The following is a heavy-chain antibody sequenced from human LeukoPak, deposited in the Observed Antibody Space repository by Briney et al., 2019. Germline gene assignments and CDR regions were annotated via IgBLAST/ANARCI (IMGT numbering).Heavy chain of an antibody. CDR1: GFTFSSYG. CDR3: AKDVEMATTLGFDY. J-gene: IGHJ4*02. Sequence: GGSLRLSCAASGFTFSSYGMHWVRQAPGKGLEWVAVISYDGSNKYYADSVKGRFTIPRDNSKNTLYLQMNSLRAEDTAVYYCAKDVEMATTLGFDYWGQGTLVTVSS. D-gene: IGHD5-24*01. V-gene: IGHV3-30*18. CDR2: ISYDGSNK.